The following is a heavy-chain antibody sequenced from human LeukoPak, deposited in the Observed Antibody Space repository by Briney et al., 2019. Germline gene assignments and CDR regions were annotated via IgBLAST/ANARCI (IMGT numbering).Heavy chain of an antibody. CDR1: GNSFTTYW. V-gene: IGHV5-51*01. CDR3: ARQIISGSYFGSAFDF. Sequence: GESLKISCKGSGNSFTTYWIGWVRQMPGKGLEWMGIIYPGDSDTRYSPSFQGQVTISADKSITTAYLQWNSLKASDTAMYCARQIISGSYFGSAFDFWGQGTMVTVSS. CDR2: IYPGDSDT. J-gene: IGHJ3*01. D-gene: IGHD1-26*01.